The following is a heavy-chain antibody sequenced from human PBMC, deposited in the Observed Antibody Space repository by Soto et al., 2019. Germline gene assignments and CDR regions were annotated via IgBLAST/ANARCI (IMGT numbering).Heavy chain of an antibody. CDR1: GYMFTSYD. V-gene: IGHV1-8*01. D-gene: IGHD6-6*01. J-gene: IGHJ4*02. CDR3: ARGRAARLSPYFDY. Sequence: VASVKVSCKASGYMFTSYDINWVRRAAGQGLEWLGGMNPNNGKTDYAQKFQGILTMTRDTSISTVYMELSMLRSDATALYYCARGRAARLSPYFDYWGQGTLVTVSS. CDR2: MNPNNGKT.